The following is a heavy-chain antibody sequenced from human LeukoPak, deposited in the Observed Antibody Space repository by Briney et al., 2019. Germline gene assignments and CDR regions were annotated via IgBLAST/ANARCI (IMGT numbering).Heavy chain of an antibody. CDR1: GGSIRHYY. D-gene: IGHD6-13*01. CDR2: INHSGST. Sequence: SETLSLTCTVSGGSIRHYYWSWIRQPPGKGLEWIGEINHSGSTNYNPSLKSRVTISVDTSKNQFSLKLSSVTAADTAVYYCARPSGIAAAGFDYWGQGTLVTVSS. CDR3: ARPSGIAAAGFDY. V-gene: IGHV4-34*01. J-gene: IGHJ4*02.